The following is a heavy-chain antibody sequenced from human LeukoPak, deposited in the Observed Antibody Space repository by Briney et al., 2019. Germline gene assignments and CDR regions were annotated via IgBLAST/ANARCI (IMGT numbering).Heavy chain of an antibody. Sequence: GGSLRLSCAASGFTFSSYGMHWVRQAPGKGLEWVAVIWYDGSNKYYADSVKGRFTISRDNSKNSLYLQMSNLGAEDQAVYFCARGGGLDVWGQGATVTVSS. V-gene: IGHV3-33*01. J-gene: IGHJ6*02. D-gene: IGHD3-16*01. CDR3: ARGGGLDV. CDR1: GFTFSSYG. CDR2: IWYDGSNK.